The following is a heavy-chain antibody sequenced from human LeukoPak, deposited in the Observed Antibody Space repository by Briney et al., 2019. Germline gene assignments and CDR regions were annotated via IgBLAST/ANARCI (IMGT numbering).Heavy chain of an antibody. J-gene: IGHJ4*02. CDR1: GGSISIYY. Sequence: SETLSLTCTVSGGSISIYYWSWIRQPPGKGLEWIGYIYYSGSTNYNPSLKSRVTISVDTSKNQFSLKLSSVTAADTAVYYCARDKGASSIAARHVFDYWGQGTLVTVSS. D-gene: IGHD6-6*01. V-gene: IGHV4-59*01. CDR2: IYYSGST. CDR3: ARDKGASSIAARHVFDY.